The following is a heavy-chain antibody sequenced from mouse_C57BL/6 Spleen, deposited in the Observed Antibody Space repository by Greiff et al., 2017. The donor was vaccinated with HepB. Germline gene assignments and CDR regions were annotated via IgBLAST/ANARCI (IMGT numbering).Heavy chain of an antibody. D-gene: IGHD1-1*01. Sequence: QVQLQQPGAELVKPGASVKLSCKASGYTFTSYWMQWVKQRPGQGLEWIGEIDPSDSYTNYNQKFKGKATLTVDTSYSTAYMQLSSLTSEDSAVYYCARTTVEGDYWGQGTTLTVSS. CDR3: ARTTVEGDY. CDR1: GYTFTSYW. V-gene: IGHV1-50*01. J-gene: IGHJ2*01. CDR2: IDPSDSYT.